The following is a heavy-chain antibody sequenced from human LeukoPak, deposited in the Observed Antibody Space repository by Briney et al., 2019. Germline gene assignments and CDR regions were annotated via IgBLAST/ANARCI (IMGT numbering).Heavy chain of an antibody. CDR1: GFTFDDYA. Sequence: QAGGSLRLSCAASGFTFDDYAMHWVRQAPGKGLEWVSGISWNSGSIDYVDSVKGRFTISRDNAKNSLYLQMNSLRAEDTALYYCAKGGTINYYYYMDVWVKGTTVTVSS. CDR2: ISWNSGSI. D-gene: IGHD1-26*01. V-gene: IGHV3-9*01. CDR3: AKGGTINYYYYMDV. J-gene: IGHJ6*03.